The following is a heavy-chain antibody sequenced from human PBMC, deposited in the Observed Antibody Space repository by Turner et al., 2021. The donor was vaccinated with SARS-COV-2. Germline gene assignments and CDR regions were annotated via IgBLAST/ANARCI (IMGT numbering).Heavy chain of an antibody. D-gene: IGHD3-22*01. CDR2: IIPIFATT. V-gene: IGHV1-69*01. CDR1: GGTVSSYA. Sequence: QVQLVQSGAEVKKPGSSVKLSCQTSGGTVSSYAISWVRQAPGQGLEWMGGIIPIFATTNYAQKFRGRVTITADESTSTAYMELSSLRSEDTAVYYCARVTTYDSSGYSVDYWGQGTLVTVSS. J-gene: IGHJ4*02. CDR3: ARVTTYDSSGYSVDY.